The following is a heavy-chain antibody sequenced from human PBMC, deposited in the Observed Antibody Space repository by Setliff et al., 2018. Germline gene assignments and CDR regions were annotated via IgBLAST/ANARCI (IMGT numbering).Heavy chain of an antibody. V-gene: IGHV3-7*03. D-gene: IGHD6-13*01. Sequence: GGSLRLSCTASGLSYTNDWVSWVRQAPGKGLEWLASINPHGSEKYYADSVKGRFTISRDNAKNSLSLQMNNLRAEDTAIYYCARCSSWHGHYPHFNYWGQGTLVTVSS. CDR3: ARCSSWHGHYPHFNY. CDR2: INPHGSEK. CDR1: GLSYTNDW. J-gene: IGHJ4*02.